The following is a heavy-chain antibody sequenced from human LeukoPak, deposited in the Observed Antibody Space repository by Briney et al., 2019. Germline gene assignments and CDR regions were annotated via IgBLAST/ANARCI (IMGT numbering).Heavy chain of an antibody. D-gene: IGHD5-12*01. Sequence: GRSLRLSCAASGFTFDDYAMHWVRQAPGKGLEWVSGASWNSGNIGYADSVRARFTISRDNAKNSLYLQMNSLRTEDTALYYCAKDIAGYQDVFDMWGQGTMVTVSS. CDR2: ASWNSGNI. J-gene: IGHJ3*02. CDR1: GFTFDDYA. V-gene: IGHV3-9*01. CDR3: AKDIAGYQDVFDM.